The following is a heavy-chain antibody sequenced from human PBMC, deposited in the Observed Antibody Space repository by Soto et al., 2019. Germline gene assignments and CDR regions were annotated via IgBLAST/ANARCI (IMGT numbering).Heavy chain of an antibody. J-gene: IGHJ5*01. Sequence: QVHLVQSGAEVKKPGASVMISCKTSGYPFTTSGLHWLRQAPGQSLEWMGWVKPDIGDNKYSHKFQDRFTITADTSASTGYMQLSRLRPEDTALYYCARVSEDDRVLPVTMRGGWFDSWGQGTLVTVSS. D-gene: IGHD3-22*01. CDR1: GYPFTTSG. CDR3: ARVSEDDRVLPVTMRGGWFDS. V-gene: IGHV1-3*01. CDR2: VKPDIGDN.